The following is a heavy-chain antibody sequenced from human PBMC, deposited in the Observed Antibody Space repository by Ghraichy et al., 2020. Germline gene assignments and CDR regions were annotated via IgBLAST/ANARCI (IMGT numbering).Heavy chain of an antibody. D-gene: IGHD6-13*01. Sequence: GGSLRLSCAASGFTFSSYAMSWVRQAPGKGLEWVSAIRGSGGSTYYADSVKDRFTISRDNSKNTLYLQMKRLRAEDTAVYYCAKDLYSSSWSYFNYWGQGTLVTVSS. J-gene: IGHJ4*02. CDR3: AKDLYSSSWSYFNY. CDR1: GFTFSSYA. V-gene: IGHV3-23*01. CDR2: IRGSGGST.